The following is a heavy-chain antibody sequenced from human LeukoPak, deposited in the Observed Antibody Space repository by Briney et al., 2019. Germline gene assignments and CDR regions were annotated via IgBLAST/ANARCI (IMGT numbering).Heavy chain of an antibody. CDR1: GGTFSSYT. Sequence: SVKVSCKASGGTFSSYTISWVRQAPGQGLGWMGRIIPILGIANYAQKFQGRVTITADKSTSTAYMELSSLRSEDTAVYYCARDAALTVTMAYYWGQGTLVTVSS. CDR2: IIPILGIA. CDR3: ARDAALTVTMAYY. V-gene: IGHV1-69*04. J-gene: IGHJ4*02. D-gene: IGHD4-11*01.